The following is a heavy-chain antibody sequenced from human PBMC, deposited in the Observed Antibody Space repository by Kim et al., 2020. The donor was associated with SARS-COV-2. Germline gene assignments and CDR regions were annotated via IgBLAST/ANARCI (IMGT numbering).Heavy chain of an antibody. J-gene: IGHJ4*02. CDR3: ARFLTVTTGFDY. V-gene: IGHV3-21*01. Sequence: YYADSVNGRFTISRDNAKNSLYLQMNSLRAEDTAVYYCARFLTVTTGFDYWGQGTLVTVSS. D-gene: IGHD4-17*01.